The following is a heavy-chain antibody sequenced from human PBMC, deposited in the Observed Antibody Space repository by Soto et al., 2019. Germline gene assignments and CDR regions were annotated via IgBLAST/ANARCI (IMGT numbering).Heavy chain of an antibody. CDR1: GFTFSNYV. J-gene: IGHJ4*02. CDR2: ISYDGSNK. V-gene: IGHV3-30-3*01. Sequence: QVQLVESWGGVVQPGRSLRLSCAASGFTFSNYVMHWVRQAPGKGLEWVAVISYDGSNKYYADSVKGRFTISRDNSKNTLYLQMHSLRGEDTAVYYCARESSSGRSLDYWGQGTLVTVSS. CDR3: ARESSSGRSLDY. D-gene: IGHD6-19*01.